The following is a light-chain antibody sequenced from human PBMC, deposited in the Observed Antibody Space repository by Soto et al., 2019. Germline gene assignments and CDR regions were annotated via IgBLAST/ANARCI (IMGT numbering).Light chain of an antibody. J-gene: IGLJ2*01. CDR2: SNS. CDR1: SSNIGAGYD. CDR3: QSYDSSLSGYVV. Sequence: QSVLTQPPSVSGSPWQMVTISCTGVSSNIGAGYDVHWYQQLPGTAPKLLIYSNSNRPSGVPDRFSGSKSGTSASLAITGLLAEDEADYYCQSYDSSLSGYVVFGGGTKLTVL. V-gene: IGLV1-40*01.